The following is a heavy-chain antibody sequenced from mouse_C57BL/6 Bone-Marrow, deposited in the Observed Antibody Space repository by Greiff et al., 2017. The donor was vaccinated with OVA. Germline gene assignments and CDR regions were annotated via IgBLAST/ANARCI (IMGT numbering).Heavy chain of an antibody. J-gene: IGHJ3*01. Sequence: DVQLQESGAELVRPGASVKLSCTASGFNIKDDYMHWVKQRPEQGLEWIGWIDPENGDTEYASKFQGKATITADTSSNTAYLQLSSLTSEDTAVYYCTTGVTTRAYWGQGTLVTVSA. CDR1: GFNIKDDY. CDR3: TTGVTTRAY. V-gene: IGHV14-4*01. CDR2: IDPENGDT. D-gene: IGHD2-5*01.